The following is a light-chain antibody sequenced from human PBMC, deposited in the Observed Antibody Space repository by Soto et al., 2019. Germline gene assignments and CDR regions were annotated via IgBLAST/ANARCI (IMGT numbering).Light chain of an antibody. CDR3: GSWDSSLSAYV. CDR2: DDN. V-gene: IGLV1-51*01. J-gene: IGLJ1*01. CDR1: SSNIGGNS. Sequence: QYALTRPPSVSAAPGQKVTISCSGSSSNIGGNSVSWYQQLPGTAPKLLIYDDNKRPSGIPDRFSGSKSGTSATLGITGFQTGDEADHYCGSWDSSLSAYVFGPGTKVTVL.